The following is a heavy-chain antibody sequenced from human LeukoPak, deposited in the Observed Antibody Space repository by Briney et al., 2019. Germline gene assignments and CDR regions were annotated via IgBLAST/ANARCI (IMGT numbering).Heavy chain of an antibody. J-gene: IGHJ6*02. CDR1: GFTFDDYA. V-gene: IGHV3-9*01. CDR3: AKAITQLGGMDV. Sequence: GGSLRLSCAASGFTFDDYAMPWVRQAPGKGLEWVSGISWNSGSIGYADSVKGRFTISRDNAKNSLYLQMNSLRAEDTALYYCAKAITQLGGMDVWGQGTTVTVSS. D-gene: IGHD1-20*01. CDR2: ISWNSGSI.